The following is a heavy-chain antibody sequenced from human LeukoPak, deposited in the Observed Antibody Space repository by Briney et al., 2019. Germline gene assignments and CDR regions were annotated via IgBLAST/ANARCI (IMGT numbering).Heavy chain of an antibody. CDR2: IIPILGIA. CDR1: GGTFSSYA. V-gene: IGHV1-69*04. D-gene: IGHD6-13*01. J-gene: IGHJ4*02. Sequence: SVKVSCKASGGTFSSYAISWVRQAPGQGLEWMGRIIPILGIANYAQKFQGRVTITVDKSTSTAYMELSSLRSEDTAVYYCARVSSRLAAAGTEYFDYWGQGTLVTVSS. CDR3: ARVSSRLAAAGTEYFDY.